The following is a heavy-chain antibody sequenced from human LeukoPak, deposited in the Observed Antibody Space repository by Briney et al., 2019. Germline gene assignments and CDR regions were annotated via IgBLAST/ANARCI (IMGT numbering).Heavy chain of an antibody. CDR2: ISSSGSTI. CDR1: GFTFSSYE. V-gene: IGHV3-48*03. J-gene: IGHJ4*02. D-gene: IGHD4-17*01. CDR3: ARDSVHDYGDVEDY. Sequence: GGSLRLSCAASGFTFSSYEMNWVRQAPGKGLEWVSYISSSGSTIYYADSVKGRFTISRDNAKNSLYLQMNSLRAEDTAVYYCARDSVHDYGDVEDYWGQGTLVTVSS.